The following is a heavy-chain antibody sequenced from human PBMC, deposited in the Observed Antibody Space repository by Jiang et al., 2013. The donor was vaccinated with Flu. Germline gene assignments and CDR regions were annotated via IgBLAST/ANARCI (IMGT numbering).Heavy chain of an antibody. Sequence: PGASVKVSCKASGYTFTDYYMHWVRQAPGQGLEWMGWINPNSGGTYYTQKFQGRVTMTRDTSISTAYMELSSLRSDDTAVYYCARASPLMGSGWPSFDYWGQGTLVTVSS. J-gene: IGHJ4*02. CDR1: GYTFTDYY. V-gene: IGHV1-2*02. CDR3: ARASPLMGSGWPSFDY. CDR2: INPNSGGT. D-gene: IGHD6-19*01.